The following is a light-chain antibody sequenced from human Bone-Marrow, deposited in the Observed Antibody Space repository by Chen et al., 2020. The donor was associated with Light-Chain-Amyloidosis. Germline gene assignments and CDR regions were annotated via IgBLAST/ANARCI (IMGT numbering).Light chain of an antibody. J-gene: IGLJ3*02. V-gene: IGLV3-21*02. CDR1: HLGSTW. CDR2: AAS. CDR3: QVWDRSSVRPV. Sequence: SSVLTQPSSVSVAPGPTATIACGGNHLGSTWVHWYQQPPGQAPLLVVYAASYRPSGLPERLSGSNSGNTATLTISRVEAGDEADYYCQVWDRSSVRPVFGGGTKLTVL.